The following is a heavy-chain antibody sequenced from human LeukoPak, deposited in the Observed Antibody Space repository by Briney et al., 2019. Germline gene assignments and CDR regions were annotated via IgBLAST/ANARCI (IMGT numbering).Heavy chain of an antibody. CDR2: INPNSGGT. Sequence: EASVKVSCTASGYTFTGYYMHWVRQAPGQGLEWMGWINPNSGGTNYAQKFQGRVTMTRDTSISTAYMELSRLRSDDTAVYYCASIIPRDIVVVPAATDYYYYGMDVWGQGTTVTVSS. J-gene: IGHJ6*02. D-gene: IGHD2-2*01. V-gene: IGHV1-2*02. CDR3: ASIIPRDIVVVPAATDYYYYGMDV. CDR1: GYTFTGYY.